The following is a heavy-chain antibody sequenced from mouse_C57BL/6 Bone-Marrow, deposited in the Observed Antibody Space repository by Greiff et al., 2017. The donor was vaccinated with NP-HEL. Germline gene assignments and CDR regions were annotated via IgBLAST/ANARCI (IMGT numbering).Heavy chain of an antibody. D-gene: IGHD2-2*01. CDR1: GYPFTEYT. J-gene: IGHJ3*01. CDR2: FYPGSGSI. Sequence: QVQLQQSGAELVKPGASVKLSCKASGYPFTEYTIHWVKQRSGQGLEWIGWFYPGSGSIKYNEKFKDKATLTADKSSSTVYMELSRLTSEDSAVYFCARHEWGYGYARGTAWFAYWGQGTLVTVSA. V-gene: IGHV1-62-2*01. CDR3: ARHEWGYGYARGTAWFAY.